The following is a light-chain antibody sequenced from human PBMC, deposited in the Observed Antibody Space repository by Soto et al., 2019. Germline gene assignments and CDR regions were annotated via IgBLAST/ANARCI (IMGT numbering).Light chain of an antibody. CDR2: DAS. CDR1: QSISSW. CDR3: QQYHTFWT. J-gene: IGKJ1*01. V-gene: IGKV1-5*01. Sequence: DIQMTQSPSTLSASVGDRVTITCRASQSISSWLAWYQQKPGTAPKLLIYDASNLESGVPSRFSGSASGTEFTLTISSLQPDDFETYYCQQYHTFWTFGQGTKVDIK.